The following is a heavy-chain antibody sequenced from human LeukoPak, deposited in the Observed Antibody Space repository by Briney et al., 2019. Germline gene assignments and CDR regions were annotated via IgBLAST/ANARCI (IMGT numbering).Heavy chain of an antibody. D-gene: IGHD4-23*01. J-gene: IGHJ4*02. CDR1: GGSFSGYY. V-gene: IGHV4-34*01. CDR3: ARVNQDYGGNPKLDY. Sequence: SETLSLTCAVYGGSFSGYYWSWIRQPPGKGLEWIGEINHSGSTNYNPSLKSRVTISVDTSKNQFSLKLSSVTAADTAVYYCARVNQDYGGNPKLDYWGQGTLVTVSS. CDR2: INHSGST.